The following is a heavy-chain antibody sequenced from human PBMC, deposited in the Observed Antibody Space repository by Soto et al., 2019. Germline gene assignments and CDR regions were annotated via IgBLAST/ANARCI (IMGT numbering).Heavy chain of an antibody. Sequence: PGGSLRLSCAASGFTFSSYAMSWVRQSPGKGLEWVSTISGSGGSAYYADSMKGRLTISRDNSKNTVYLQMNSLRAEDTAVYYCAKEGRSGWYFFDYWGQGNLVTVSS. J-gene: IGHJ4*02. D-gene: IGHD6-19*01. CDR1: GFTFSSYA. CDR2: ISGSGGSA. CDR3: AKEGRSGWYFFDY. V-gene: IGHV3-23*01.